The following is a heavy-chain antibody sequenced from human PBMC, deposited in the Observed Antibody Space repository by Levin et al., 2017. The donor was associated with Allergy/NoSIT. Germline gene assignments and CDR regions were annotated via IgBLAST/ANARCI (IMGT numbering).Heavy chain of an antibody. CDR3: AKDIVPLTADSYYFDY. J-gene: IGHJ4*02. CDR1: GFTFDDYA. D-gene: IGHD6-25*01. V-gene: IGHV3-9*01. CDR2: ISWNSGSI. Sequence: GGSLRLSCAASGFTFDDYAMHWVRQAPGKGLEWVSGISWNSGSIGYADSVKGRFTISRDNAKNSLYLQMNSLRAEDTALYYCAKDIVPLTADSYYFDYWGQGTLVTVSS.